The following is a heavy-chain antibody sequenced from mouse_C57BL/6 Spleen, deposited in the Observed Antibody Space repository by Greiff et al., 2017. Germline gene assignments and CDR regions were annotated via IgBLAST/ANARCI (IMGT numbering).Heavy chain of an antibody. CDR2: IYPSDSET. Sequence: QVHVKQSGAELVRPGSSVKLSCKASGYTFTSYWMDWVKQRPGQGLEWIGNIYPSDSETHYNQKFKDKATLTVDKSSSTAYMQLSSLTSEDSAVYYCARRSSFYAMDYWGQGTSVTVSS. V-gene: IGHV1-61*01. CDR3: ARRSSFYAMDY. J-gene: IGHJ4*01. D-gene: IGHD1-1*01. CDR1: GYTFTSYW.